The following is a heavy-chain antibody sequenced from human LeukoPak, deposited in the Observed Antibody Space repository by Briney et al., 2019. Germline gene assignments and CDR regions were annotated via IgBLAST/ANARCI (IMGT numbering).Heavy chain of an antibody. CDR3: PRAWIAVAGQGTSDY. CDR1: GYTFTSSG. CDR2: ISTHDVNT. Sequence: AASVKVACKASGYTFTSSGIGWVRQAPGQGLEWMGWISTHDVNTKYAQKLQGRVTLTTDTTTSTAYMEVRSLRSDAAAVYYCPRAWIAVAGQGTSDYWGQGTLVMVSS. J-gene: IGHJ4*02. D-gene: IGHD6-19*01. V-gene: IGHV1-18*01.